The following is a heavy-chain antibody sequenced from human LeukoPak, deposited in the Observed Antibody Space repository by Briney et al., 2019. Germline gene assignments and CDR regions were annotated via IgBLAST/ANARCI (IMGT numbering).Heavy chain of an antibody. Sequence: GGSLRLSCAASGFTFSSYSMNRVRQAPGKGLEWLSYISSTSSAIYYADSLKGRFTISRDNAKNSLYLRMNSLRAEDTAVYYCARVIGSYGDSAYWGQGTLVTVSS. CDR2: ISSTSSAI. D-gene: IGHD3-16*01. J-gene: IGHJ4*02. CDR1: GFTFSSYS. CDR3: ARVIGSYGDSAY. V-gene: IGHV3-48*04.